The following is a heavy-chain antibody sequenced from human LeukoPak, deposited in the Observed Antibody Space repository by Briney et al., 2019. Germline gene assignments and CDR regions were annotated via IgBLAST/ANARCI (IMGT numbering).Heavy chain of an antibody. CDR2: IRNDGSNT. J-gene: IGHJ5*02. V-gene: IGHV3-30*02. D-gene: IGHD6-19*01. CDR3: AATYGSDWYRFDP. Sequence: GGSLRLSCAASGFTFSRYGMHWVRQAPGRGLEWVAYIRNDGSNTNYADSVMGRFTISRDDSKRTLYLQMNSLTPEDTGVYYCAATYGSDWYRFDPWGQGTLITVSS. CDR1: GFTFSRYG.